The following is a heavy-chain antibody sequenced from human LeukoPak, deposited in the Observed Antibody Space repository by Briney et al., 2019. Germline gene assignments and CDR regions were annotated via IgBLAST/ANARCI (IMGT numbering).Heavy chain of an antibody. V-gene: IGHV3-66*01. CDR1: GFTVSSNY. Sequence: GGSLRLSCAASGFTVSSNYMSWVRQAPGKGLEWVSVIYGGGSTYYADSVKGRFTISRDNSKNTLYLQMNSLRAEDTAVYYCARDRLQTFTVTTLSGYYYGMDVWGQGTTVTVSS. J-gene: IGHJ6*02. CDR2: IYGGGST. D-gene: IGHD4-17*01. CDR3: ARDRLQTFTVTTLSGYYYGMDV.